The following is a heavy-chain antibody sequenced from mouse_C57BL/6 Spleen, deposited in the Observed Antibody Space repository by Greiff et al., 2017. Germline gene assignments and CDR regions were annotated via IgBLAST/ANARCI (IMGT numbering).Heavy chain of an antibody. J-gene: IGHJ2*01. D-gene: IGHD1-1*01. Sequence: VKLQQPGAELVKPGASVKLSCKASGYTFTSYWMQWVKQRPGQGLEWIGEIDPSDSYTNYNQKFKGKATLTVDTSSSTAYMQLSSLTSEDSAVYYCARRGSLYYFDYWGQGTTLTVSS. CDR2: IDPSDSYT. CDR3: ARRGSLYYFDY. CDR1: GYTFTSYW. V-gene: IGHV1-50*01.